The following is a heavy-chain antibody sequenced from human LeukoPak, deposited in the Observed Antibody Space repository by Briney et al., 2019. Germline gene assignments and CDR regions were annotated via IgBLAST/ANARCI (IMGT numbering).Heavy chain of an antibody. CDR2: FDPEDGET. D-gene: IGHD3-16*01. J-gene: IGHJ4*02. CDR1: GYTLTELS. V-gene: IGHV1-24*01. Sequence: ASVKVSCKVSGYTLTELSMHWVRQAPGTGLGWMGGFDPEDGETIYAQKFQGRVTMTEDTSTDTAYMELSSLRSEDTAVYYCATRGRGLFDYWGQGTLVTVSS. CDR3: ATRGRGLFDY.